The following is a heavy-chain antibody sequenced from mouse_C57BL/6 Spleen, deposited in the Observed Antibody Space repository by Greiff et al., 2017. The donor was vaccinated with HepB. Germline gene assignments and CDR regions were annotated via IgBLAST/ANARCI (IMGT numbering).Heavy chain of an antibody. V-gene: IGHV1-7*01. Sequence: VQVVESGAELAKPGASVKLSCKASGYTFTSYWMHWVKQRPGPGLEWIGYINPSSGYTKYNQKFKDKATLTADKSSSTAYMQLSSLTYEDSAVYYCAPAVITTVVAGNFDYWGQGTTLTVSS. D-gene: IGHD1-1*01. CDR2: INPSSGYT. J-gene: IGHJ2*01. CDR3: APAVITTVVAGNFDY. CDR1: GYTFTSYW.